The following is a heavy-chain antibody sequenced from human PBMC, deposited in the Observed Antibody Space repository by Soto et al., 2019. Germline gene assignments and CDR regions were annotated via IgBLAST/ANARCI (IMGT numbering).Heavy chain of an antibody. CDR1: GFTFSSYS. J-gene: IGHJ4*02. CDR3: ARDRIAAAGIFDY. CDR2: ISDNGSYL. Sequence: GGSLRLSCAASGFTFSSYSMNWVRQAPGKGLEWVSSISDNGSYLFYADSVKGRFTVSRDNAKNSLYLHMNSLRAEDTAVYYCARDRIAAAGIFDYWGQGTLVTVSS. V-gene: IGHV3-21*01. D-gene: IGHD6-13*01.